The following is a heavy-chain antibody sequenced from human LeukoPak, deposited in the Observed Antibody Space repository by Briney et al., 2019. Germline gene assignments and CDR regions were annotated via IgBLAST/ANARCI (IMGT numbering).Heavy chain of an antibody. D-gene: IGHD6-13*01. CDR1: GGTFSSYS. CDR3: ARVSSSWVNGRDWFDP. Sequence: VASVKVSCKASGGTFSSYSISGVREAPGQRLGWMGRIIPILVIANYAQKFQGRVTITADKSTSTAYMELSSLRSEDTAGYYCARVSSSWVNGRDWFDPWGQGTLVTVSS. CDR2: IIPILVIA. J-gene: IGHJ5*02. V-gene: IGHV1-69*04.